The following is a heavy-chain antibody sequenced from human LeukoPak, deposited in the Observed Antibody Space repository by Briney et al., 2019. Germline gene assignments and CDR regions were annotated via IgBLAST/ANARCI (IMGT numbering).Heavy chain of an antibody. CDR2: INHSGST. CDR1: GGSSSGYY. CDR3: ARRRYGWLQLSGYWYFDL. V-gene: IGHV4-34*01. D-gene: IGHD5-24*01. Sequence: SETLSLTCAVYGGSSSGYYWSWIRQPPGKGLEWIGEINHSGSTNYNPSLKSRVTISVDTSKNQFSLKLSSVTAADTAVYYCARRRYGWLQLSGYWYFDLWGRGTLVTVSS. J-gene: IGHJ2*01.